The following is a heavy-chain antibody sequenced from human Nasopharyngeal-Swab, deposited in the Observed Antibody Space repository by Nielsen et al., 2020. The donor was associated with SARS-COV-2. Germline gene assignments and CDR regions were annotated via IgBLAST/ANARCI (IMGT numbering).Heavy chain of an antibody. Sequence: GESLKISCAASGFSFSTYAMSWVRHAPGKGLEWVSGMSGRGEKTYYAESVKGRFTISRDISKNTLYLQMNGLRAEDTAVYYCAKDSGAGFCDDGSCFPTNHWGLGTLVTVSS. CDR3: AKDSGAGFCDDGSCFPTNH. CDR2: MSGRGEKT. J-gene: IGHJ5*02. D-gene: IGHD2-15*01. V-gene: IGHV3-23*01. CDR1: GFSFSTYA.